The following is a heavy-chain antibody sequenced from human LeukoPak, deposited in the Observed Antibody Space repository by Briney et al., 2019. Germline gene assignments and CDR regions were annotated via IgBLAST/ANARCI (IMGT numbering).Heavy chain of an antibody. D-gene: IGHD1-26*01. CDR1: GYSISSGYY. V-gene: IGHV4-38-2*01. Sequence: SETLSLTYAVPGYSISSGYYWGWIRQPPGKGLEWIGSIYHSGSTYYNPSLKSRVTISVDTSKNQFSLKLSSVTAADTAVYYCARVLGWFDPWGQGTLVTVSS. J-gene: IGHJ5*02. CDR2: IYHSGST. CDR3: ARVLGWFDP.